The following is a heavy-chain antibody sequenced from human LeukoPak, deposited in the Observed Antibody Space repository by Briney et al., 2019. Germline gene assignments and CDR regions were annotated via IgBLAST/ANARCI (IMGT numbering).Heavy chain of an antibody. CDR2: IYTSGST. V-gene: IGHV4-4*07. Sequence: SETQSLTCTVSGGSISNYYWSWIRQPAGKGLEWIGHIYTSGSTNYNPSLKSRVTMSVDTSKNQFSLNLSSVTAADTAVYYCARGGVDWTFDYWGQGTLVTVSS. CDR3: ARGGVDWTFDY. D-gene: IGHD3-9*01. CDR1: GGSISNYY. J-gene: IGHJ4*02.